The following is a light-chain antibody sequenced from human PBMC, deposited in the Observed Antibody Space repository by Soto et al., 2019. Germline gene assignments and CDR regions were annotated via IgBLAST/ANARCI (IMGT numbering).Light chain of an antibody. Sequence: QSALTQAASVSGSPGPMITISCSGSSSDVGYYNLVSLHQRRPVASLNLIIYEGSQPPSAGSTRFSASKSGNTASLTIAGLQAEDGADYFCCSYAGKNFPFAGVGTGTKVTVL. V-gene: IGLV2-23*01. J-gene: IGLJ1*01. CDR2: EGS. CDR3: CSYAGKNFPFAG. CDR1: SSDVGYYNL.